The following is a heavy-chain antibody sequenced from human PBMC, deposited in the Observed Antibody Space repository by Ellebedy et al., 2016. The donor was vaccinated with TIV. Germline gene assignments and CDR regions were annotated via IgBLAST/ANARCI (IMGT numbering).Heavy chain of an antibody. J-gene: IGHJ4*02. CDR3: ARHEWIQLWTFDY. CDR1: GGSISSYY. Sequence: MPSETLSLTCTVSGGSISSYYWSRIRQPPGKGLEWIGYIYYSGSTNYNPSLKSRVTISVDTSKNQFSLKLSSVTAADTAVYYCARHEWIQLWTFDYWGQGTLVTVSS. V-gene: IGHV4-59*08. D-gene: IGHD5-18*01. CDR2: IYYSGST.